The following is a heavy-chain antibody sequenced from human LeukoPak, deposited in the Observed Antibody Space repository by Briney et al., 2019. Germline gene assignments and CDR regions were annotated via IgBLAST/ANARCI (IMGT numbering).Heavy chain of an antibody. D-gene: IGHD3-16*02. CDR2: ISWNSGGI. CDR3: AKDMWSDVPRPLHCGGVICQVGAFDF. V-gene: IGHV3-9*01. J-gene: IGHJ3*01. CDR1: GFAFGDYA. Sequence: GGSLRLSCAASGFAFGDYAMHWVRQAPGKGLEWVSGISWNSGGIDYADSVNGRFTFSRYHARHFLYLQINTLTSVATALYYCAKDMWSDVPRPLHCGGVICQVGAFDFWGPGAMVAASS.